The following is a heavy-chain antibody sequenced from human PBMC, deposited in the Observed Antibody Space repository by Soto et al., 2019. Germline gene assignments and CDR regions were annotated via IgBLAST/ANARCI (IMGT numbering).Heavy chain of an antibody. CDR1: GFTFTTYS. D-gene: IGHD4-17*01. V-gene: IGHV3-48*01. Sequence: EVQLVASGGGLVQPGGSLRLSCAASGFTFTTYSMNWVRLAPGKGLEWLSYISNTGSTIYYADSVKGRFTISRDNAKNSLYLQMSGLRVEDTAVYYCARGTMTAVSKTDSWGQGALVTVSS. CDR2: ISNTGSTI. J-gene: IGHJ4*02. CDR3: ARGTMTAVSKTDS.